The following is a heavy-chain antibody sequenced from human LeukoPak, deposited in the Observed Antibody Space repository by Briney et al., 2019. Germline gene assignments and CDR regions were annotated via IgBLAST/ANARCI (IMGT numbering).Heavy chain of an antibody. CDR1: GFTFSSYW. D-gene: IGHD3-3*01. V-gene: IGHV3-74*01. J-gene: IGHJ4*02. Sequence: GGSLRLSCAASGFTFSSYWMHWVRQAPGKGLVWVSRINSDGSSTSYADSVKGRFTISRDNAKNTLYLQMNSLRAEDTAVYYXXXXXXLEWQKNDYWGQGTLVTVSS. CDR3: XXXXXLEWQKNDY. CDR2: INSDGSST.